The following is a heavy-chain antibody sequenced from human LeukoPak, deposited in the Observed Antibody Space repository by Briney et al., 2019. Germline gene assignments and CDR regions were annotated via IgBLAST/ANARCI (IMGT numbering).Heavy chain of an antibody. J-gene: IGHJ5*02. CDR3: ATGGRGYSGYGFFSWFDP. CDR1: GYTFTGYW. D-gene: IGHD5-12*01. V-gene: IGHV1-46*01. Sequence: ASVKVSCKAFGYTFTGYWMHWVRQAPGQGPEWMGVISPSGGSTIYAQKFKGRVTLTEDTSTDTAYMELSSLRSEDTAVYYCATGGRGYSGYGFFSWFDPWGQGTLVTVSS. CDR2: ISPSGGST.